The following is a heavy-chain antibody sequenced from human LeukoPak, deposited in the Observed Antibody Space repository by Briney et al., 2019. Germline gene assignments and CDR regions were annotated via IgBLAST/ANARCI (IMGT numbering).Heavy chain of an antibody. J-gene: IGHJ5*01. CDR1: GFTVSSTY. V-gene: IGHV3-53*01. CDR3: AKDGVVYNNLHNWFDS. D-gene: IGHD3-3*01. Sequence: PGGSLRLSCAASGFTVSSTYMIWVRQAPGKGLEWVSIIYGGGTTYYADSVKGRFTISRDNSKNTLYLQMNSLRAEDTAVYYCAKDGVVYNNLHNWFDSWGQGTLVTVSS. CDR2: IYGGGTT.